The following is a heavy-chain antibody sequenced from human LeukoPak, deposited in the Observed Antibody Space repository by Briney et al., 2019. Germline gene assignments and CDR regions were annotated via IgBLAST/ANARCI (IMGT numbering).Heavy chain of an antibody. J-gene: IGHJ5*02. V-gene: IGHV4-39*01. Sequence: PSETLSLTCTVSGGSISSSGCYWGWIRQPPGKGLEWIASIYYSGNTYYNPYLKSRVTISVDTSKNQLSLKLSTLTAADTAVYYCARHEYSGSYYGLSWFDPWGQGTLVTVSS. CDR3: ARHEYSGSYYGLSWFDP. CDR2: IYYSGNT. D-gene: IGHD1-26*01. CDR1: GGSISSSGCY.